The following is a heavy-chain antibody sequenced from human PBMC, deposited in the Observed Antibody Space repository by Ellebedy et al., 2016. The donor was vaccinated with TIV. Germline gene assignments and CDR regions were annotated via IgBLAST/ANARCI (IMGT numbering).Heavy chain of an antibody. D-gene: IGHD1-26*01. Sequence: GESLKISXAASGFTFSDYYMSWIRQAPGKGLEWVSYISSSGSTIYYADSVKGRFTISRDNSKNTLYLQMNSLRAEDTAVYYCAKAIRVGATSLYFDYWGQGTLVTVSS. CDR1: GFTFSDYY. CDR2: ISSSGSTI. J-gene: IGHJ4*02. V-gene: IGHV3-11*01. CDR3: AKAIRVGATSLYFDY.